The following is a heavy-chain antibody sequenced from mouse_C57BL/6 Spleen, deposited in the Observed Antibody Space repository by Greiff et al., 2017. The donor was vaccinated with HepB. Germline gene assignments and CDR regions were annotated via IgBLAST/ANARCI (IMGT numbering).Heavy chain of an antibody. CDR2: IYPGSGST. Sequence: QVQLQQPGAELVKPGASVKMSCKASGYTFTSYWITWVKQRPGQGLEWIGDIYPGSGSTNYNEKFKSKATLTVDTSSSTAYMQLSSLTSEDSAVYDCASRRDGYPPFAYWGQGTLVTGSA. CDR1: GYTFTSYW. V-gene: IGHV1-55*01. D-gene: IGHD2-3*01. CDR3: ASRRDGYPPFAY. J-gene: IGHJ3*01.